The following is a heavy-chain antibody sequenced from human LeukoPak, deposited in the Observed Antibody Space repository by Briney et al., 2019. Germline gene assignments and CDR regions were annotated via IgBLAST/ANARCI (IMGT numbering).Heavy chain of an antibody. CDR2: IYYSGST. Sequence: PSETLSLTCTVSGGSISSYYWSWVRQPPGKGLEWIGYIYYSGSTNYNPSLKSRVTISVDTSKSQFSLKLSSVTAADTAVYYCAALRYYYDSSGPPSTYFQHWGQGTLVTVSS. J-gene: IGHJ1*01. D-gene: IGHD3-22*01. CDR1: GGSISSYY. CDR3: AALRYYYDSSGPPSTYFQH. V-gene: IGHV4-59*01.